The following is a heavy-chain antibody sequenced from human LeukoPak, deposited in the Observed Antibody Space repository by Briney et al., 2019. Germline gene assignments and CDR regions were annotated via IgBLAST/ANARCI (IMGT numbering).Heavy chain of an antibody. CDR1: GYTFTSYA. J-gene: IGHJ4*02. CDR2: INAGNGNT. Sequence: ASVKVSCKASGYTFTSYAMHWVRQAPGQRLEWMGWINAGNGNTKYSQKFQGRVTITADESTSTAYMELSSLRSEDTAVYYCARGKFYYYDSSGYYGTFDYWGQGTLVTVSS. V-gene: IGHV1-3*01. D-gene: IGHD3-22*01. CDR3: ARGKFYYYDSSGYYGTFDY.